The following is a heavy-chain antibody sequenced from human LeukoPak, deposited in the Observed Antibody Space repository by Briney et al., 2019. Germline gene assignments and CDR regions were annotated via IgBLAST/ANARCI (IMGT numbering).Heavy chain of an antibody. CDR1: GYTFTGYG. CDR2: ISAYNGNR. J-gene: IGHJ4*02. Sequence: GASVKVSCKASGYTFTGYGISWVRQAPGQGLEWMGWISAYNGNRNYAQRFQGRVTMTRDTSISTAYMELSRLRSDDTAVYYCARDSFGDGWYYFDYWGQGTLVTVSS. D-gene: IGHD6-19*01. CDR3: ARDSFGDGWYYFDY. V-gene: IGHV1-18*01.